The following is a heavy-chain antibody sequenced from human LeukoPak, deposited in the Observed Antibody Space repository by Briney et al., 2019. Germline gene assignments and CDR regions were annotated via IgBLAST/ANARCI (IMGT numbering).Heavy chain of an antibody. V-gene: IGHV3-21*01. CDR1: GFTIKTYS. CDR3: ARDTTGTTFYYGMDV. Sequence: GGSLRLSCAASGFTIKTYSLNWVRQAPGKGLEWVSSITSGSSYVYYADSVKGRFTISRDDAKNSLYLQMNSLRAEDTAVYYCARDTTGTTFYYGMDVWGQGTTVTVSS. D-gene: IGHD1-1*01. CDR2: ITSGSSYV. J-gene: IGHJ6*02.